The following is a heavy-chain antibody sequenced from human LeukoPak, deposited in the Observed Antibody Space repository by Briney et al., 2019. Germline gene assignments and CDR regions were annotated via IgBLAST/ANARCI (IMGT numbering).Heavy chain of an antibody. V-gene: IGHV3-23*01. Sequence: PGGSLRLSCAASGFTHSSYAMSLVRQATGKGLEWVSAISGSGGSTYYADSVKGRFTISRDNSKNTLYLQMNSPRAEDTAVYYCAKESIAVAGTFDYWGQGTLVTVSS. D-gene: IGHD6-19*01. J-gene: IGHJ4*02. CDR1: GFTHSSYA. CDR3: AKESIAVAGTFDY. CDR2: ISGSGGST.